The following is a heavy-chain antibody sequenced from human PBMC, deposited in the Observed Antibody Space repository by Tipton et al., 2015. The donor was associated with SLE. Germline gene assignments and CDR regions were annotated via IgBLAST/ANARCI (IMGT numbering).Heavy chain of an antibody. V-gene: IGHV1-2*02. CDR3: VRDRGGTGNIPDY. J-gene: IGHJ4*02. CDR1: GYTFSNNY. CDR2: INPYNNVT. Sequence: QLVQSGAEVKTPGASVKVSCQASGYTFSNNYIHWVRRAPGHGLEWMGWINPYNNVTDLAQKFRGRVTLTSDMSMNTVHMDLRSRTFDDTAVYYCVRDRGGTGNIPDYWGQGTRVTVAP. D-gene: IGHD1/OR15-1a*01.